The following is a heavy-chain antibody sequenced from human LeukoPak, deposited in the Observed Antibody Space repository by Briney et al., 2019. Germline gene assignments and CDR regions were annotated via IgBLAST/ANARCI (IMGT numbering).Heavy chain of an antibody. CDR3: ATVARQLLPDYYYGMDV. CDR1: GYTLTELS. J-gene: IGHJ6*04. CDR2: FDPEDGET. V-gene: IGHV1-24*01. Sequence: ASVNVSCKVSGYTLTELSMHWVRQAPGKGLEWMGGFDPEDGETIYAQKFQGRVTMTEDTSTDTAYMELSSLRSEDTAVYYCATVARQLLPDYYYGMDVWGKGTAVTVSS. D-gene: IGHD2-2*01.